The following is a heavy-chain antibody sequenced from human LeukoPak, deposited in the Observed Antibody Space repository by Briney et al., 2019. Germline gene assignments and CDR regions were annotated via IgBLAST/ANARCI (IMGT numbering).Heavy chain of an antibody. V-gene: IGHV3-30*18. D-gene: IGHD1-26*01. CDR1: GFTFSSYG. Sequence: GGSLRLSCAASGFTFSSYGMHWVRQAPGKGLEWVAVISYDGSNKYYADSVKGRFTISRDNSKNTLYLQVNSLRAEDTAVYYCAKDSGSYSDAFDIWGQGTMVTVSS. CDR2: ISYDGSNK. J-gene: IGHJ3*02. CDR3: AKDSGSYSDAFDI.